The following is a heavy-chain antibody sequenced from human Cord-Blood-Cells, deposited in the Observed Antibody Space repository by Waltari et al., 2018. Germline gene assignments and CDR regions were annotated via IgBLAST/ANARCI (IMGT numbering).Heavy chain of an antibody. Sequence: EVQLLESGGGLVQPGGSLRLSCAASGFTFSSYAMSWVRPAPGKGREWVTAISGRGDSTYYADAGKGRFTISRDKSKNTLYLQMNSLRAEDTALYYCAKDGGRVTGTPNWFDPWGQGTLVTVSS. J-gene: IGHJ5*02. D-gene: IGHD1-20*01. CDR3: AKDGGRVTGTPNWFDP. CDR2: ISGRGDST. CDR1: GFTFSSYA. V-gene: IGHV3-23*01.